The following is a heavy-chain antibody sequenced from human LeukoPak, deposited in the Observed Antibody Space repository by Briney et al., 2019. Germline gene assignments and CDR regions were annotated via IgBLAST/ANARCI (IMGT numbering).Heavy chain of an antibody. V-gene: IGHV3-30*18. J-gene: IGHJ4*02. CDR3: AKGHDSSGYYFDY. CDR2: ISYDGSNK. Sequence: PGGSLRLSCAASGFTFSSYGMHWVRQAPGKGLEWVAVISYDGSNKYYADSVKGRFTISRDNSKNTLYLQMNSLRAEDTAVYYCAKGHDSSGYYFDYWGQGTLVTVSS. CDR1: GFTFSSYG. D-gene: IGHD3-22*01.